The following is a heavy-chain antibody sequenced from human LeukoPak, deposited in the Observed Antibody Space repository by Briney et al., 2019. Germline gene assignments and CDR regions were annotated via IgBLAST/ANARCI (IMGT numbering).Heavy chain of an antibody. J-gene: IGHJ6*04. CDR2: ISSSGSTI. CDR3: AELGITMIGGV. Sequence: PGGSLRLSCAASGFIFSSYEMNWVGQAGGKGLEWVSYISSSGSTIYYADSVQGRFTISRDNAKNSLYLQMNSLRAEDTAVYYCAELGITMIGGVWGKGTTVTISS. D-gene: IGHD3-10*02. CDR1: GFIFSSYE. V-gene: IGHV3-48*03.